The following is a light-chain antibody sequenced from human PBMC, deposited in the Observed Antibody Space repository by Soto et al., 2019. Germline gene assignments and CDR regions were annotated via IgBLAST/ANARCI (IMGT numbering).Light chain of an antibody. J-gene: IGKJ3*01. CDR1: QGISSW. V-gene: IGKV1D-12*01. CDR3: QHSKGLFT. CDR2: DAS. Sequence: DLPMTQSPSSVSASVGDRVTITCRASQGISSWLAWYQQKPGKAPKLLIYDASTLQSGVPSRFSGSGSGTDFTLTISSLQPEDFATYYCQHSKGLFTFGPGTTVDIK.